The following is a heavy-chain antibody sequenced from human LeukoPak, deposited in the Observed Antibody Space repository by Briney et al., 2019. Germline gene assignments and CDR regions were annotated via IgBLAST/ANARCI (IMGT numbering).Heavy chain of an antibody. CDR1: GFTLSKYN. CDR3: ARDVHYGSGGFSSDY. V-gene: IGHV3-21*01. CDR2: ISESRGNI. Sequence: GGSLRLSCVASGFTLSKYNKHWVRHAPGKGLEWVASISESRGNILYADSVKGRLTVFRDNDKKSLYLQMNGVRDEDTAVYYCARDVHYGSGGFSSDYWGQGDLFSVSS. J-gene: IGHJ4*02. D-gene: IGHD3-10*01.